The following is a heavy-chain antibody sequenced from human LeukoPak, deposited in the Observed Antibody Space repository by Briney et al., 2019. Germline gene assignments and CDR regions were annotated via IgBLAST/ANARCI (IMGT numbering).Heavy chain of an antibody. J-gene: IGHJ4*02. CDR1: GYSISSGYY. Sequence: SETLSLTCTVSGYSISSGYYWGWIRQPPGKGLEWIGSIYHSGRTFYNPSLKSRVTISVDTSKNQLSLKLSSVTAADTAVYYCARGGIAANFDYWGQGTLVTVSS. V-gene: IGHV4-38-2*02. CDR3: ARGGIAANFDY. CDR2: IYHSGRT. D-gene: IGHD6-13*01.